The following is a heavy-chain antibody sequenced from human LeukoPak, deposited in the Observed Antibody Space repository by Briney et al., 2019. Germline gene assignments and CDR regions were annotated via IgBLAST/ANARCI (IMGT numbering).Heavy chain of an antibody. V-gene: IGHV4-34*10. J-gene: IGHJ4*02. CDR2: SNHSGSS. CDR1: GGSFSRYS. CDR3: ARSNTGDYVWGSYRQNYFDY. D-gene: IGHD3-16*02. Sequence: SETLSLTCAVYGGSFSRYSWSWVRQPPGKGLEWIGESNHSGSSRYSPSLKSRVTMSLDTSKNQFSLKLSSVTAADTAVYYCARSNTGDYVWGSYRQNYFDYWGQGTLVTVSS.